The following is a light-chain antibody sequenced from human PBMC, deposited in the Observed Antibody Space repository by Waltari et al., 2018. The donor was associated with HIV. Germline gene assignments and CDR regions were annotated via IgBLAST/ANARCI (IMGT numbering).Light chain of an antibody. CDR3: QQYYSLPTT. Sequence: EIVLTQSPGTLSLSPGERATLSCRASQTVISDYLAWYQLKPGQAPRLLMYGASTRASGIPDRFSGSGSATDFSLTISGLQAEDVALYYCQQYYSLPTTFGGGTKVEIK. V-gene: IGKV3-20*01. J-gene: IGKJ4*01. CDR2: GAS. CDR1: QTVISDY.